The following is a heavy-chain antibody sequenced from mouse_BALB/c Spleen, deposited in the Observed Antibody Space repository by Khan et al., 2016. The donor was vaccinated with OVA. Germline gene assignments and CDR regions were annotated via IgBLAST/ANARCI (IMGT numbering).Heavy chain of an antibody. CDR2: INPSNGYT. D-gene: IGHD2-14*01. CDR1: GYTFTSYT. CDR3: LRDGAYHRNDGWFAY. V-gene: IGHV1-4*01. J-gene: IGHJ3*01. Sequence: QVQLQQSGAELARPGASVKMSCKASGYTFTSYTIHWIKKRPGPGLEWIGYINPSNGYTNYNQKFKDKATLTTAKSSTTAYLQLSSLTSDDSAVYNCLRDGAYHRNDGWFAYWGQGTLVTVSA.